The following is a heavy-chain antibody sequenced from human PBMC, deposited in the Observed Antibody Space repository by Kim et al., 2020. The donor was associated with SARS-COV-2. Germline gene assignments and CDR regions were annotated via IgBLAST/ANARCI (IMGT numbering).Heavy chain of an antibody. Sequence: STSYADVVECRFTISRDNDKNTLYLQMNSLRAEDTAVYYCARCGSSSCYGWGQGTLVTVST. J-gene: IGHJ4*02. D-gene: IGHD2-2*01. CDR3: ARCGSSSCYG. CDR2: ST. V-gene: IGHV3-74*01.